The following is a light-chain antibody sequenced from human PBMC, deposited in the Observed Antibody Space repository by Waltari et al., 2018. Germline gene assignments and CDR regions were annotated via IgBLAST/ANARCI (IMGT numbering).Light chain of an antibody. CDR3: QEYSTSSLS. CDR2: KSS. CDR1: QSLSMW. Sequence: DIQMTQSPSLLSASVGDSVPLPCRASQSLSMWLAWYQQKPGQAPKMLIYKSSNLDSGVPSRFSGRGSGTEFTLTISSLQPDDFATYYCQEYSTSSLSFAGGTKVDI. J-gene: IGKJ4*01. V-gene: IGKV1-5*03.